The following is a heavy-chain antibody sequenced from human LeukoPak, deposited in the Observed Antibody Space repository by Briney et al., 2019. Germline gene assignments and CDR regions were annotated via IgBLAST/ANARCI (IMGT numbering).Heavy chain of an antibody. V-gene: IGHV3-7*01. CDR2: IKKDGSEK. D-gene: IGHD3-3*01. CDR1: GFTFSSYW. CDR3: ARDLYYDFWSGYYTDY. J-gene: IGHJ4*02. Sequence: PGGSLRLSCAASGFTFSSYWMSWVRQAPGKGLEWVANIKKDGSEKYYVDSVKGRFTISRDNAKNSLSLQMNSLRAEDTAVYYCARDLYYDFWSGYYTDYWGQGTLVTVSS.